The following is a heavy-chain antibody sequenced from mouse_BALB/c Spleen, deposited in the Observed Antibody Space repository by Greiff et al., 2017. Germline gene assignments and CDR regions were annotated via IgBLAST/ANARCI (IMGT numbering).Heavy chain of an antibody. CDR3: ARGGLYGNSAWFAY. J-gene: IGHJ3*01. V-gene: IGHV1S137*01. D-gene: IGHD2-1*01. Sequence: QVQLQQSGAELVRPGVSVKISCTGSGYTFTDYAMHWVKQSHATSLEWIGVISTYYGDASYNQKFKGKATMTVDKSSSTAYMELARLTSEDSAIYDCARGGLYGNSAWFAYWGQGTLVTVSA. CDR2: ISTYYGDA. CDR1: GYTFTDYA.